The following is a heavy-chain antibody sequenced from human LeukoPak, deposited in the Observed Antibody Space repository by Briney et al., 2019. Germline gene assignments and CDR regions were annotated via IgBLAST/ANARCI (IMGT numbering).Heavy chain of an antibody. Sequence: GASVKVSCKASGYTFTSYDINWVRQAPGQGLEWMGWMNPNSGNTVYAQKFQGRVTMTRNTSISTAYMELSSLRSEDTAVYYCASSPRTNYYDSSGYSYWGQGTLVTVSS. J-gene: IGHJ4*02. CDR2: MNPNSGNT. CDR1: GYTFTSYD. CDR3: ASSPRTNYYDSSGYSY. D-gene: IGHD3-22*01. V-gene: IGHV1-8*01.